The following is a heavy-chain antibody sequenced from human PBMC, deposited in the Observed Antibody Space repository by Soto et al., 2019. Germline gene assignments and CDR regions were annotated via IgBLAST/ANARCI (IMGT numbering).Heavy chain of an antibody. D-gene: IGHD3-22*01. V-gene: IGHV3-7*03. Sequence: GGSLRLSCAASGFTFSSYWMSWVRQAPGKGLEWVSDIKHGGSRKYYVDSVKGRFTISRDNSKNTLYLQMNSLRAEDTAVYYCAKGAPAVIVVVNDAFDIWGQGTMVTVSS. CDR3: AKGAPAVIVVVNDAFDI. CDR2: IKHGGSRK. CDR1: GFTFSSYW. J-gene: IGHJ3*02.